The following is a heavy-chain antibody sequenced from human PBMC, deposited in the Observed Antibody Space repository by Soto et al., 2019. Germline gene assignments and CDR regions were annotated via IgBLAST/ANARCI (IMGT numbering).Heavy chain of an antibody. D-gene: IGHD3-10*02. J-gene: IGHJ6*02. Sequence: SETLPLTCTVSGGSISSYYWSWIRQPPGKGLECIGYIYYSGSTNYNPSLKSRVTISVDTSKNQFSLKLSSVTAADTAVYYCASVRGGYYYAMDVWGQGTTVTVSS. CDR1: GGSISSYY. CDR3: ASVRGGYYYAMDV. CDR2: IYYSGST. V-gene: IGHV4-59*12.